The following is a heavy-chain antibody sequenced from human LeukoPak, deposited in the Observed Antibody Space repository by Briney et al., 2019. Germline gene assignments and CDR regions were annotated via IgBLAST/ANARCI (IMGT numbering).Heavy chain of an antibody. D-gene: IGHD6-6*01. CDR3: ASRVAAPFDY. V-gene: IGHV4-59*08. CDR1: GGSASSYY. J-gene: IGHJ4*02. CDR2: IYHSGST. Sequence: SETLSLTCTVSGGSASSYYWSWIRQPPGKGLEWIGSIYHSGSTYYNPSLKSRVTISVDTSKNQFSLKLSSVTAADTAVYYCASRVAAPFDYWGQETLVTVSS.